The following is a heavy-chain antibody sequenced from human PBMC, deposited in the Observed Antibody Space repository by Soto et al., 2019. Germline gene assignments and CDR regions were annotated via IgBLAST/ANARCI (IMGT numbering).Heavy chain of an antibody. CDR1: GGSISNVNDC. CDR3: AREPRA. Sequence: SETLSLTCTVSGGSISNVNDCWSWIRQSPDKGLEWIGHIYDGGSTYNNPSLKSRVTISVDTTKNQFSLKLSSVTAADTAVYYCAREPRAWGQGTLVTVSS. V-gene: IGHV4-30-4*01. J-gene: IGHJ5*02. CDR2: IYDGGST.